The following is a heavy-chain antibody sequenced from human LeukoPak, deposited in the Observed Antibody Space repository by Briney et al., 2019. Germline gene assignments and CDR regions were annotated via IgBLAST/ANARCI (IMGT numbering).Heavy chain of an antibody. CDR3: AKGIGSSGYYQYYFDY. CDR1: GFTFSSYE. CDR2: ISSSGSTI. V-gene: IGHV3-48*03. J-gene: IGHJ4*02. Sequence: GGSLRLSCAASGFTFSSYEMNWVRQALGEGLEGVSYISSSGSTIYYADSVKGRFTISRDNAKNTLYLQMTRLRAEDTAVYYCAKGIGSSGYYQYYFDYWGQGALVTVSS. D-gene: IGHD3-22*01.